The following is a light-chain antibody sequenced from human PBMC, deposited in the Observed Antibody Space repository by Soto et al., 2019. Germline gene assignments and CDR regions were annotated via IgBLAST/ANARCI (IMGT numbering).Light chain of an antibody. CDR3: EQYGSSPRT. CDR2: GVS. CDR1: QSVSSIY. V-gene: IGKV3-20*01. Sequence: EIVLTQSPGTLSLSPGERATLSCRASQSVSSIYFAWYQQKRGQAPRLLIYGVSSSATGIPDRFSGSGSGTDFTLTISRLEPEDSAVYYCEQYGSSPRTFGQGTKVDIK. J-gene: IGKJ1*01.